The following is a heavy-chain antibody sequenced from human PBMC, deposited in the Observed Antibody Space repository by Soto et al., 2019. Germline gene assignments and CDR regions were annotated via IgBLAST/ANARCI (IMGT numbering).Heavy chain of an antibody. CDR1: GGSFSGYY. D-gene: IGHD4-4*01. V-gene: IGHV4-34*01. J-gene: IGHJ4*02. Sequence: KASETLSLTCAVYGGSFSGYYWSWIRQPPGMGLEWIGEINHSGSTNYNPSLKSRVTISVDTSKNQFSLKLSSVTAADTAVYYCARKSGTVTHTLDYWGQGTLVTVSS. CDR2: INHSGST. CDR3: ARKSGTVTHTLDY.